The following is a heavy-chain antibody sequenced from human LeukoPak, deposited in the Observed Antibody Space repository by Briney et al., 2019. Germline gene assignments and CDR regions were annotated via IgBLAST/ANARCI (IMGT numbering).Heavy chain of an antibody. D-gene: IGHD3-22*01. J-gene: IGHJ4*02. Sequence: GSLRLSCAASGFTFSSYAMHWVRQAPGKGLEWVAVISYDGSNKYYADSVKGRFTISRDNSKNTLYLQMNSLRAEDTAVYYCAREVGYYYDGSPLDYWGQGTLVTVSS. V-gene: IGHV3-30*04. CDR3: AREVGYYYDGSPLDY. CDR2: ISYDGSNK. CDR1: GFTFSSYA.